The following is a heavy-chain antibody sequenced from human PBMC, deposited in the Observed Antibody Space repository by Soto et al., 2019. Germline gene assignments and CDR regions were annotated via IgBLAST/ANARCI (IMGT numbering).Heavy chain of an antibody. Sequence: QVQLQESGPGLVNPSGTLSLTCAVSGGSINTNNWWSWVRQPPGKGLEWIGEIFHRGNSNNNPSFKSRVTISLDKSNNQCSLKLISVTAADTAVYYCARGALKAPATFDYWGQGIPVTVSS. J-gene: IGHJ4*02. D-gene: IGHD6-6*01. V-gene: IGHV4-4*02. CDR3: ARGALKAPATFDY. CDR1: GGSINTNNW. CDR2: IFHRGNS.